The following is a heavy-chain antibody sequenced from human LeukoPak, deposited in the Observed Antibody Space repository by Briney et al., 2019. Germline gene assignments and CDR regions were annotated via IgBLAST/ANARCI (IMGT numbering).Heavy chain of an antibody. V-gene: IGHV3-48*01. CDR1: GFIFSRDS. CDR2: INGGGSPI. Sequence: RGALRLSCAASGFIFSRDSRNWVRQAPGKGLEGVAYINGGGSPIYYADSVRGRFTISRDNADNSLYLHMNSLRAEDTAVYYCATRLCTIAACRASSYKSLDVWGKGTTVTVSS. J-gene: IGHJ6*04. D-gene: IGHD2-8*01. CDR3: ATRLCTIAACRASSYKSLDV.